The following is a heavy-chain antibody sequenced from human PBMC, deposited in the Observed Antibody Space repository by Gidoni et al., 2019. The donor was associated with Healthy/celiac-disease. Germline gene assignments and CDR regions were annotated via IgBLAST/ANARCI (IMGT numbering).Heavy chain of an antibody. D-gene: IGHD6-19*01. Sequence: EVQLLESGGGLVQPGGSLRLSCAASGFTFSSYAMSGVRQAPGKGLEWVSAISGRGGSTYYAESVKGRFTISRDNSKNTRYLQMNSLRAEDTAVYYCAKDRAVAGTVGLDYWGQGTLVTVSS. V-gene: IGHV3-23*01. CDR3: AKDRAVAGTVGLDY. CDR1: GFTFSSYA. J-gene: IGHJ4*02. CDR2: ISGRGGST.